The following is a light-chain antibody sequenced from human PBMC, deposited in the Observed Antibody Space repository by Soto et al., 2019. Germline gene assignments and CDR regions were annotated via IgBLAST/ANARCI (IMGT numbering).Light chain of an antibody. Sequence: QSALTQPRSVSGSPGQSVTVSCTGTSSDVGGYDFVSWYQQHPAKAPKLVIFDVNKRPSGVPDRFSGSKSGNTASLTISGLRAEDEAYYSCCSYAGSYTLYVFGTGTKVTVL. V-gene: IGLV2-11*01. CDR3: CSYAGSYTLYV. CDR2: DVN. J-gene: IGLJ1*01. CDR1: SSDVGGYDF.